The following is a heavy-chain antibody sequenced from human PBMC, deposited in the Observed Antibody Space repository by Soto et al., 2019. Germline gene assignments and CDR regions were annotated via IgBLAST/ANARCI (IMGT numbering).Heavy chain of an antibody. CDR2: INPNSGGT. D-gene: IGHD7-27*01. V-gene: IGHV1-2*04. CDR1: GYTFTGYY. CDR3: ARGLVDVTGDQDAFDI. Sequence: ASVKVSCKASGYTFTGYYMHWVRQAPGQGLEWMGWINPNSGGTNYAQKFQGWVTMTRDTSISTAYMELSRLRSDDTAVYYCARGLVDVTGDQDAFDIWGQGTMVTVSS. J-gene: IGHJ3*02.